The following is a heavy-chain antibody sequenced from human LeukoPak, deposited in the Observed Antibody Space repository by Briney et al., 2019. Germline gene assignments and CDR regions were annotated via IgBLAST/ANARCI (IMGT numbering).Heavy chain of an antibody. CDR3: ASDFCSSRRCHSLFEY. CDR2: ISAYNGNT. D-gene: IGHD2-2*01. Sequence: GASVKVSCKASGYTFTSYGISWVRQAPGQGLEWMGWISAYNGNTNYAQKLQGRVTMTSDTSTSTAYMELRSLSSDDTAVYFCASDFCSSRRCHSLFEYWGQGALVSVTS. J-gene: IGHJ4*02. V-gene: IGHV1-18*01. CDR1: GYTFTSYG.